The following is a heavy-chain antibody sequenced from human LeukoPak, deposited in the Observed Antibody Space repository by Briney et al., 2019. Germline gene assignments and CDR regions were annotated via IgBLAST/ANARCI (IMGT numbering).Heavy chain of an antibody. V-gene: IGHV3-43*01. CDR1: GFTFDDYT. J-gene: IGHJ4*02. CDR2: ISWDGGST. Sequence: GGSLRLSCAASGFTFDDYTMHWVRQAPGKGLEWVSLISWDGGSTYYADSVKGRFTISGDNSKNSLYLQMNSLRTEDTALYYCAKDITKVEGYYFDYWGQGTLVTVSS. CDR3: AKDITKVEGYYFDY.